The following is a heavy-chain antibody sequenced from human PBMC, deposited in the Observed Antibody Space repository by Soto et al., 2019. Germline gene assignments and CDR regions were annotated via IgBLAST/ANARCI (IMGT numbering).Heavy chain of an antibody. Sequence: CKASGGTFSSYAISWVRQAPGQGLEWMGGIIPIFGTANYAQKFQGRVTITADESTSTAYMELSSLRSEDTAVYYCASLYGSGSYRSSLLDYWGQGTLVTVSS. CDR1: GGTFSSYA. V-gene: IGHV1-69*01. D-gene: IGHD3-10*01. CDR2: IIPIFGTA. J-gene: IGHJ4*01. CDR3: ASLYGSGSYRSSLLDY.